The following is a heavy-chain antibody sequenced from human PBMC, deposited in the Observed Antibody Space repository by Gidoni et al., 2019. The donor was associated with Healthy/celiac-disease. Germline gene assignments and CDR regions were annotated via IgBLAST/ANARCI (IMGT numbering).Heavy chain of an antibody. V-gene: IGHV4-34*01. D-gene: IGHD2-2*01. Sequence: QVQLRQWGAGLLKPSETLSPTCAVYGGSFSGYYWSWIRQPPGKGLEWIGEINHIGSTNYNPSLKSRVTISVDTSKNQFSLKLSSVTAADTAVYYCARGRLKYCSSTSCRKGWFDPWGQGTLVTVSS. CDR3: ARGRLKYCSSTSCRKGWFDP. CDR1: GGSFSGYY. J-gene: IGHJ5*02. CDR2: INHIGST.